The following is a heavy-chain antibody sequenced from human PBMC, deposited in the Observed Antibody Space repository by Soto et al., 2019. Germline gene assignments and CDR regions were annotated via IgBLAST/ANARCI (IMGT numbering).Heavy chain of an antibody. CDR3: AKDPFSTVAQGFDY. J-gene: IGHJ4*02. Sequence: GGSLRLSCAAAGFTFSSYAMSWVRQAPGKGLEWVSAISGSGGSTYYADSVKGRFTISRDNSKNTLYLQMNSLRAEDTAVYYCAKDPFSTVAQGFDYWGQGTLVTVSS. V-gene: IGHV3-23*01. CDR1: GFTFSSYA. CDR2: ISGSGGST. D-gene: IGHD2-15*01.